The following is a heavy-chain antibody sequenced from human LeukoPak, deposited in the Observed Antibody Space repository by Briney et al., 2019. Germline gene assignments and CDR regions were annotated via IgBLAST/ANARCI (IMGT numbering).Heavy chain of an antibody. CDR3: ARDLYYGSGSYYYYYYMDV. CDR1: GYTFTGYY. Sequence: ASVKVSCKASGYTFTGYYMHWVRQAPGQGLEWMGWINPNSGGTNYAQKLQGRVTMTTDTSTSTAYMELRSLRSDDTAVYYCARDLYYGSGSYYYYYYMDVWGKGTTVTISS. CDR2: INPNSGGT. D-gene: IGHD3-10*01. J-gene: IGHJ6*03. V-gene: IGHV1-2*02.